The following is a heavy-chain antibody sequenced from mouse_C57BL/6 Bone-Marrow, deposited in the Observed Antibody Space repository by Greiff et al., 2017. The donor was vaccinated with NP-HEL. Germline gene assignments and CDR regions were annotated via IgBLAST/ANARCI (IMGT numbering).Heavy chain of an antibody. V-gene: IGHV5-6*01. Sequence: VQLKESGGDLVKPGGSLKLSCAASGFTFSSYGMSWVRQTPDKRLEWVATISSGGSYTYYPDSVKGRFTITRDNAKNTLYLQMSSLQSEDTAMYYCARRDYDYDGYAMDYWGQGTSVTVSS. CDR2: ISSGGSYT. CDR1: GFTFSSYG. CDR3: ARRDYDYDGYAMDY. D-gene: IGHD2-4*01. J-gene: IGHJ4*01.